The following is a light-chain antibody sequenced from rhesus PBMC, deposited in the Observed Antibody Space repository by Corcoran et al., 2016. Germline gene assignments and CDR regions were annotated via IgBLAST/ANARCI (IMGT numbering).Light chain of an antibody. CDR3: QQDYSWPRT. Sequence: EIVMTQSPAPLSLSPGERATLSCRASQSVSSSLAWYQQKPGQAPKLPIYGASSRATGIPARFIGSGSGTEFTLTISSLEPEDVGVYYCQQDYSWPRTFGQGTKVEIK. J-gene: IGKJ1*01. CDR1: QSVSSS. V-gene: IGKV3-42*01. CDR2: GAS.